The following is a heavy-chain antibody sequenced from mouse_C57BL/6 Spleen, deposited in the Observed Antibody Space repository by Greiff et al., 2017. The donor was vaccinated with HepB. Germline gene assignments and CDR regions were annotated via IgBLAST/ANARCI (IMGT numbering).Heavy chain of an antibody. CDR3: AREDYSNPWFAY. D-gene: IGHD2-5*01. CDR1: GYTFTSYW. J-gene: IGHJ3*01. V-gene: IGHV1-52*01. CDR2: IDPSDSET. Sequence: QVQLQQPGAELVRPGSSVKLSCKASGYTFTSYWMHWVKQRPIQGLEWIGNIDPSDSETHYNQKFKDKATLTVDKSSSTAYMQLSSLTSEDSAVYYCAREDYSNPWFAYWGQGTLVTVSA.